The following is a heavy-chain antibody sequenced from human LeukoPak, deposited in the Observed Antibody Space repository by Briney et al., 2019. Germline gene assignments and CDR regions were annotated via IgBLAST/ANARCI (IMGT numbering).Heavy chain of an antibody. Sequence: ASVKVSCKVSGYSFNDLSVHWVRQAPGKGLQWMGGYDPEYGDTIYAQNFQGRLTMTEDTSTATAFMEVSSLRSEDTAVYYCTAVSLLRGYDVLTFYSYPNYFDFWGQGILVTVSS. CDR1: GYSFNDLS. J-gene: IGHJ4*02. D-gene: IGHD3-9*01. CDR2: YDPEYGDT. V-gene: IGHV1-24*01. CDR3: TAVSLLRGYDVLTFYSYPNYFDF.